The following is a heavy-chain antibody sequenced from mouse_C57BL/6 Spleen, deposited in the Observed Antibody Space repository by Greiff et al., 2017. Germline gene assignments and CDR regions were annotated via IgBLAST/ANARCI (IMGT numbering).Heavy chain of an antibody. CDR1: GFYIKDYD. Sequence: VHVKQSGAELVKPGASVQLSCTASGFYIKDYDMHWVKQRTEQGLEWIGRIDPEDGATKYAPNFQGKDTITADTSSNTAYLQLISLTPEDTAVYYCAANYGNYDPWYFDVWGTGTTVTVSS. V-gene: IGHV14-2*01. CDR3: AANYGNYDPWYFDV. D-gene: IGHD2-1*01. J-gene: IGHJ1*03. CDR2: IDPEDGAT.